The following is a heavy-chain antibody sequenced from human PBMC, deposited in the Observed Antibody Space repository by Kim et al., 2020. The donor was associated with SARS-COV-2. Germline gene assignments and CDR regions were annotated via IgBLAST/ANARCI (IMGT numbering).Heavy chain of an antibody. J-gene: IGHJ3*02. V-gene: IGHV4-34*01. CDR1: GGSFSGYY. Sequence: SETLSLTCAVYGGSFSGYYWSWIRQPPGKGLEWIGEINHSGSTNYNPSLKSRVTISVDTSKNQFSLKLSSVTAADTAVYYCHLGYTNPGRKPHAFDIWGQGTMVTVSS. CDR2: INHSGST. CDR3: HLGYTNPGRKPHAFDI. D-gene: IGHD6-13*01.